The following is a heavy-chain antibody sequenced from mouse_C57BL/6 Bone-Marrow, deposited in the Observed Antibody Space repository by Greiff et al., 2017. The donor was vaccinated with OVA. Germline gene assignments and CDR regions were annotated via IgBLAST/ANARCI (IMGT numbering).Heavy chain of an antibody. V-gene: IGHV1-26*01. J-gene: IGHJ2*01. Sequence: EVQLQQSGPELVKPGASVKISCKASGYTFTDYYMNWVKQSHGKSLEWIGDINPNNGGTSYNQKFKGKATLTVDKSSSTAYMELRSLTSEDSAVYYCATITTARGDYFDYWGQGTTLTVSS. CDR1: GYTFTDYY. CDR3: ATITTARGDYFDY. CDR2: INPNNGGT. D-gene: IGHD1-2*01.